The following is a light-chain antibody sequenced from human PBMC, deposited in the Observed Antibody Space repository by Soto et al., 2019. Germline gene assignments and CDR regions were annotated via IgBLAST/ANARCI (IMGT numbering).Light chain of an antibody. CDR2: DAS. Sequence: EIVLTQSPGTLSLSPGERATLSCRATESVVSSYLAWYQLKPGQAPRLLIYDASSRATGIPDRFSGSGSGTDFTLTISILEPEDFAVYYCQQYGSIPWTFGQGTKVDIK. CDR1: ESVVSSY. J-gene: IGKJ1*01. CDR3: QQYGSIPWT. V-gene: IGKV3-20*01.